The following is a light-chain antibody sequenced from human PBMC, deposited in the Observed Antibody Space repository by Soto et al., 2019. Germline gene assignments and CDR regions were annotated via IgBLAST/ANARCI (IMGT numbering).Light chain of an antibody. J-gene: IGKJ4*01. CDR1: QSVSSN. CDR2: GAS. CDR3: QHYNNWLLT. V-gene: IGKV3-15*01. Sequence: EIVMTHSPATLSVSPGERATLSCRASQSVSSNLAWYQQKPGQAPRLLIYGASTRATGMPARFSCSGSGTDFTLTISSLQSEDFAVYYCQHYNNWLLTLGGGAKVDIK.